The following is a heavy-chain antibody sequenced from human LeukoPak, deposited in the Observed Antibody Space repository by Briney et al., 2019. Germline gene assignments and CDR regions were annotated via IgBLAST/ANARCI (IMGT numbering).Heavy chain of an antibody. V-gene: IGHV4-4*07. D-gene: IGHD4-17*01. CDR2: IYSSGST. CDR1: GGSISSYY. Sequence: SETLSLTCTVSGGSISSYYWSWIRQPAGKGLEWIGRIYSSGSTNYNPSLKSRVTMSVDTSKNQFSLKLSSVTAADTAVYYCARYATTVTTGYFDLWGRGTLVTVSS. CDR3: ARYATTVTTGYFDL. J-gene: IGHJ2*01.